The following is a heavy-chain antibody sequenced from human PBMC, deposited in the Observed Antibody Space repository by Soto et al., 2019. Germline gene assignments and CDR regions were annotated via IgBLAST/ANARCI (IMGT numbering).Heavy chain of an antibody. D-gene: IGHD4-17*01. CDR1: GYTFTSYY. CDR2: INPSGGST. Sequence: GASVKVSCKASGYTFTSYYMHWVRQAPGQGPEWMGIINPSGGSTSYAQKFQGRVTMIRDTSTSTVYMELSSLRSEDTAVYYCATTTLDDAFDIWGQGTMVTVSS. V-gene: IGHV1-46*03. CDR3: ATTTLDDAFDI. J-gene: IGHJ3*02.